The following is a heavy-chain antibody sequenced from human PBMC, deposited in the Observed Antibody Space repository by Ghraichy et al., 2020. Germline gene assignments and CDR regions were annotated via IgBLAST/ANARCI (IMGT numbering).Heavy chain of an antibody. V-gene: IGHV3-30-3*01. D-gene: IGHD1-14*01. Sequence: LSLTCAASGFTFSSYAMHWVRQAPGKGLEWVAVISYDGSNKYYADSVKGRFTISRDNSKNTLYLQMNSLRAEDTAVYYCAVLSQPVFDYWGQGTLVTVSS. CDR3: AVLSQPVFDY. CDR2: ISYDGSNK. J-gene: IGHJ4*02. CDR1: GFTFSSYA.